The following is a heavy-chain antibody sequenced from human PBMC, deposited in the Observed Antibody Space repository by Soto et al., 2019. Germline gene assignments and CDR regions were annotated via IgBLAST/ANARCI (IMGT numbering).Heavy chain of an antibody. CDR2: IMPVFATP. CDR3: ARDKGRQQLGGNYYYILDV. J-gene: IGHJ6*02. V-gene: IGHV1-69*12. CDR1: GGTFSTSA. Sequence: QVQLMQSGAEVKKPGSSVKVSCKASGGTFSTSAISWVRQAPGEGLEWVGGIMPVFATPDYAQKFQGRVTISADESTTTAYLDLTSLTTDDTAVYYCARDKGRQQLGGNYYYILDVWGQGTAITVSS. D-gene: IGHD3-3*02.